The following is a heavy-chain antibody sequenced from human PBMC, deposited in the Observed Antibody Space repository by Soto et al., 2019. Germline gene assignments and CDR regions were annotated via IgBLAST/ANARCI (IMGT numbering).Heavy chain of an antibody. D-gene: IGHD3-10*01. J-gene: IGHJ5*02. CDR2: INHSGST. V-gene: IGHV4-34*01. CDR1: GGSFSGYY. Sequence: SETLSLTCAVYGGSFSGYYWSWIRQPPGKGLEWIGEINHSGSTDYNPSLKSRVTISLDTSKNQFSLKLSSVTAADTALYYCEKGYGSGSYFSTPGPLNWFDPWGQGTLVTVSS. CDR3: EKGYGSGSYFSTPGPLNWFDP.